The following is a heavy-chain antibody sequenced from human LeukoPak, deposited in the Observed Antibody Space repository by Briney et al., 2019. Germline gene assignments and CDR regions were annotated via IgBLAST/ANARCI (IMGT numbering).Heavy chain of an antibody. CDR1: GVTLSNAW. CDR2: IRSKTDGGTT. D-gene: IGHD2-21*01. J-gene: IGHJ5*02. Sequence: GGSLRLSCEASGVTLSNAWISWVRQAPGKGLEWVGLIRSKTDGGTTDYAAPVQGRFIISRDDSKNTPYLQMNSLKTEDTGVYYCTTLFRLDPWGQGTLVTVSS. CDR3: TTLFRLDP. V-gene: IGHV3-15*01.